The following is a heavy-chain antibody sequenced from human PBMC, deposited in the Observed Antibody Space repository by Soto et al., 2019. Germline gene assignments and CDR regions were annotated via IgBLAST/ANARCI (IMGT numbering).Heavy chain of an antibody. J-gene: IGHJ4*02. D-gene: IGHD2-8*01. V-gene: IGHV1-18*01. Sequence: ASVKVSCKASGYTFTSYGISWVRQAPGQGLEWMGWISAYNGNTNYAQELQGRVTMTTDTSTSTAYMELRSLRSDDTAVYYCARGKCTNGVCLFDYWGQGTLVTVSS. CDR3: ARGKCTNGVCLFDY. CDR1: GYTFTSYG. CDR2: ISAYNGNT.